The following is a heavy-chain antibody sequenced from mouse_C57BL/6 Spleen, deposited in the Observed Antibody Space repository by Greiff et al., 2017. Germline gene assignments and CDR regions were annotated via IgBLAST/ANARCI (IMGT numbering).Heavy chain of an antibody. D-gene: IGHD1-1*01. CDR3: ARDFAGYGSSYFDY. CDR1: GYSITSGYY. Sequence: EVKLMESGPGLVKPSQSLSLTCSVTGYSITSGYYWNWIRQFPGNKLEWMGYISYDGSNNYNPSLKNRISITRDTSKNQFFLKLNSVTTEDTATYYCARDFAGYGSSYFDYWGQGTTLTVSS. CDR2: ISYDGSN. V-gene: IGHV3-6*01. J-gene: IGHJ2*01.